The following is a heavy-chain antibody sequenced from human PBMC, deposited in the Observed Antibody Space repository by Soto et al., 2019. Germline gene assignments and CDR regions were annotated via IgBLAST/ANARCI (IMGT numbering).Heavy chain of an antibody. CDR2: IWYDGSKK. Sequence: QVQLVESGGGVVQPGRSLRLSCAASGFTFSSYGMHWVRQCPGKGLEWVAVIWYDGSKKQYEDSVKGRFTISRDNSKNTLYLQMNSLTAEDTAVYYCARDRGTYYSYGMDVWGQGTTVTVSS. J-gene: IGHJ6*02. CDR1: GFTFSSYG. CDR3: ARDRGTYYSYGMDV. V-gene: IGHV3-33*01.